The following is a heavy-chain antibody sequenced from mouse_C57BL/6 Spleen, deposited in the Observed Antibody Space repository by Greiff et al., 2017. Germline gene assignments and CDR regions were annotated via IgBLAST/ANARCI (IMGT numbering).Heavy chain of an antibody. Sequence: EVQVVESGGDLVKPGGSLKLSCAASGFTFSSYGMSWVRQTPDKRLEWVATISSGGSYTYYPDSVKGRFTISRDNAKNTLYLQMSSLKSEDTAMYYCARPSTVVAHFDYWGQGTTLTVSS. J-gene: IGHJ2*01. D-gene: IGHD1-1*01. CDR3: ARPSTVVAHFDY. CDR2: ISSGGSYT. V-gene: IGHV5-6*01. CDR1: GFTFSSYG.